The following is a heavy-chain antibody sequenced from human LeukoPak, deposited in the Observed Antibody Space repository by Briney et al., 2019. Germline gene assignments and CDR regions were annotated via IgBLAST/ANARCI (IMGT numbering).Heavy chain of an antibody. CDR2: ISSSSSYI. V-gene: IGHV3-21*01. D-gene: IGHD5-18*01. Sequence: GGSLRLSCAASGFTFSSYSMNWVRQAPGKGLEWVSSISSSSSYIYYADSVKGRFTISRDNAKNSLYLQMNSLRAEDTAVYYCARDLIQVDTAMGEAFDIWGQGTMVTVSS. CDR1: GFTFSSYS. CDR3: ARDLIQVDTAMGEAFDI. J-gene: IGHJ3*02.